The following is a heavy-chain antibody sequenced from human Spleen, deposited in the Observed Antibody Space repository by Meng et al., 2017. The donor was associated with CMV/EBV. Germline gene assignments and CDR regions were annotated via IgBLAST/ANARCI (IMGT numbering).Heavy chain of an antibody. J-gene: IGHJ4*02. D-gene: IGHD3-3*01. CDR1: GFTFSDYY. V-gene: IGHV3-11*04. CDR2: ISGSDNSM. Sequence: GESLKISCEASGFTFSDYYMSWIRQAPGRGLEWLSYISGSDNSMYYANSVKGRFTISRDNSKNTLYLQMNSLRAEDTAVYYCAKDRNYDFWSGYSNDYWGQGTLVTVSS. CDR3: AKDRNYDFWSGYSNDY.